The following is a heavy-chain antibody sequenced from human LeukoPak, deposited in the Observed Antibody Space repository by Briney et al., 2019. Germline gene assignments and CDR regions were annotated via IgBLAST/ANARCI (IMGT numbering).Heavy chain of an antibody. CDR2: INPNSGGT. J-gene: IGHJ5*02. CDR3: ARDNGLVVVPSWFDP. V-gene: IGHV1-2*02. Sequence: GASVKVSCKASGYTFTGYYMHWVRQAPGQGLEWMVWINPNSGGTNYAQKFQGRVTMTRDTSISTAYMELSRLRSDDTAVYYCARDNGLVVVPSWFDPWGQGTLVTVSS. CDR1: GYTFTGYY. D-gene: IGHD2-2*01.